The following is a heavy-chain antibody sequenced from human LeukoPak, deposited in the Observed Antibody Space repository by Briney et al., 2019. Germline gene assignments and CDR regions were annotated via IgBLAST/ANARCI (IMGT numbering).Heavy chain of an antibody. D-gene: IGHD3-10*01. CDR2: IYPGDSHT. CDR3: ARHYSSGSSQVDY. CDR1: GYNFTSYW. V-gene: IGHV5-51*01. Sequence: PGESLKISCKGSGYNFTSYWIAWVRPLPGKGLEWMGIIYPGDSHTRYNPSFQGQVTISADKYITTAYLQWGSLKASDTAMYYCARHYSSGSSQVDYWGQGTLVTVSS. J-gene: IGHJ4*02.